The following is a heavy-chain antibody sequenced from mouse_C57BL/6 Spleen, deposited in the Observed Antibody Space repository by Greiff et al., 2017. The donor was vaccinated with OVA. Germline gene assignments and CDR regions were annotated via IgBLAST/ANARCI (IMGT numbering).Heavy chain of an antibody. J-gene: IGHJ1*03. D-gene: IGHD2-14*01. CDR3: ASSLLQVPYFDV. CDR1: GYAFSSYW. V-gene: IGHV1-80*01. CDR2: IYPGDGDT. Sequence: QVQLKESGAELVKPGASVKISCKASGYAFSSYWMNWVKQRPGKGLEWIGQIYPGDGDTNYNGKFKGKGTLTADKASSAAYMQLSRLASEDSAVYFCASSLLQVPYFDVWGTGTTVTVSS.